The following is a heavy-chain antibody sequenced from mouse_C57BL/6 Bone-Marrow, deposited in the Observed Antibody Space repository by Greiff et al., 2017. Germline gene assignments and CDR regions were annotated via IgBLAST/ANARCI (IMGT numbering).Heavy chain of an antibody. Sequence: VQRVESGAELVRPGTSVKVSCKASGYAFTNYLIEWVKQRPGQGLEWIGVINPGSGGTNYNEKFKGKATLTADKSSSTAYMQLSSLTSEDSAVYFCARSLYDYYAMDYWGQGTSVTVSS. CDR1: GYAFTNYL. V-gene: IGHV1-54*01. CDR2: INPGSGGT. CDR3: ARSLYDYYAMDY. J-gene: IGHJ4*01. D-gene: IGHD1-1*01.